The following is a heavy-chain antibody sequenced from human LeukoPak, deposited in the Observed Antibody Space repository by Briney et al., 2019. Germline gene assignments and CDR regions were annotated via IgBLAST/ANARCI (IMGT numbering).Heavy chain of an antibody. J-gene: IGHJ4*02. CDR2: INPNSGGT. Sequence: ASVKVSCEASGYTFTGYYMHWVRQAPGQGLEWMGWINPNSGGTNYAQKFQGRVTMTRDTSISTAYMELSRLRSDDTAVYYCARAVRRAFITTPLDYWGQGTLVTVSS. CDR1: GYTFTGYY. D-gene: IGHD3-22*01. V-gene: IGHV1-2*02. CDR3: ARAVRRAFITTPLDY.